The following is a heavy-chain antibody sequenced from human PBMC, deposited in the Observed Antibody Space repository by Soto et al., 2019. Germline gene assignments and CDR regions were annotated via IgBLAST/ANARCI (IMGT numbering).Heavy chain of an antibody. CDR3: AKDRDTAMVNDAFDI. CDR2: ISGSGGST. CDR1: GFTFRSYA. Sequence: GGSLRLSCAASGFTFRSYAMSWVRQAPGKGLEWVSAISGSGGSTYYADSVKGRFTISRDNSKNTLYLQLNSLRAEDIALFYFAKDRDTAMVNDAFDIWGQGTMVTVSS. V-gene: IGHV3-23*01. J-gene: IGHJ3*02. D-gene: IGHD5-18*01.